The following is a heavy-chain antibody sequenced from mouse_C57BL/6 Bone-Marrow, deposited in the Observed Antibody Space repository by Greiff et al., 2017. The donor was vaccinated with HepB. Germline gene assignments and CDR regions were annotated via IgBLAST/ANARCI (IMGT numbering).Heavy chain of an antibody. CDR1: GYTFTSYD. Sequence: VQLQQSGPELVKPGASVKLSCKASGYTFTSYDINWVKQRPGQGLEWIGWIDPRDGSTKYNEKFKGKATMTVDTSSSTAYMELHSLTSEDSAVYFCARSKPMDYDGSYFDVWGTGTTVTVSS. D-gene: IGHD2-4*01. CDR3: ARSKPMDYDGSYFDV. V-gene: IGHV1-85*01. J-gene: IGHJ1*03. CDR2: IDPRDGST.